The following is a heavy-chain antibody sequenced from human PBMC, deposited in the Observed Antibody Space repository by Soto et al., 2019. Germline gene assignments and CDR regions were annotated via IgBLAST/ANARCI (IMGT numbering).Heavy chain of an antibody. V-gene: IGHV3-33*01. CDR2: IWYDGSNK. CDR1: GFTFSSYG. D-gene: IGHD5-18*01. J-gene: IGHJ4*02. Sequence: HPGGSLRLSCAASGFTFSSYGMHWVRQAPDKGLEWVAVIWYDGSNKYYADSVKGRFTISRDNSKNTLYLQMNSLRAEDTAVYYCAREFRAMALDYWGQGTLVTVSS. CDR3: AREFRAMALDY.